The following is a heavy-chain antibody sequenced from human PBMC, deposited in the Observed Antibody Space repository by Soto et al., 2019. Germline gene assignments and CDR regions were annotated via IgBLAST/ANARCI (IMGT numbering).Heavy chain of an antibody. J-gene: IGHJ5*02. CDR2: ISAYNGNT. Sequence: QVQLVQSGAEVKKPGASVKVSCKASGYTFTSYGISWVRQAPGQGLEWMGWISAYNGNTNYAQKLQGRVTMTTDTSTSTAYMELRSLRSDDTAVYYCARERNYYGSGSYYNVWFDPWCQGTLVTVSS. CDR1: GYTFTSYG. D-gene: IGHD3-10*01. V-gene: IGHV1-18*04. CDR3: ARERNYYGSGSYYNVWFDP.